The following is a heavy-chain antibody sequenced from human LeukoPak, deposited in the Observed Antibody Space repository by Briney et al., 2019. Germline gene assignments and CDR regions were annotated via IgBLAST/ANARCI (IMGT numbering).Heavy chain of an antibody. Sequence: SSETLSLTCSVSGGSISSTTYYWSWIRQPPGKGLEWIGHIFYSGSTTTYNPSLKSRVTISEDTPKNQFSLKLSSVTAADTAVYYCARRASNYYGMDVWGQGTTVTVSS. CDR1: GGSISSTTYY. CDR3: ARRASNYYGMDV. J-gene: IGHJ6*02. CDR2: IFYSGSTT. V-gene: IGHV4-61*05.